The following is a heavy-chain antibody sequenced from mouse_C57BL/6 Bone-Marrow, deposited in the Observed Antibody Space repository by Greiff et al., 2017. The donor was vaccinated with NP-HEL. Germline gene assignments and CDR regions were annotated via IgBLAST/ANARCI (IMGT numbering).Heavy chain of an antibody. Sequence: QVQLQQSGAELVRPGASVTLSCKASGYTFTDYDMHWVKQTPVHGLEWIGAIDPDTGGTAYNQKFKGKAILTADKSSSTAYMELRSLTSEDSAVYYCTRDTTVVANFDYWGQGTTLTVSS. CDR1: GYTFTDYD. CDR2: IDPDTGGT. CDR3: TRDTTVVANFDY. V-gene: IGHV1-15*01. J-gene: IGHJ2*01. D-gene: IGHD1-1*01.